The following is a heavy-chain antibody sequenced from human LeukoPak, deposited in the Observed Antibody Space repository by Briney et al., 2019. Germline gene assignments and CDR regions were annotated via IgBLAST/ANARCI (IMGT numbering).Heavy chain of an antibody. J-gene: IGHJ4*02. D-gene: IGHD3-22*01. CDR3: ARRGGTYYYDSSGYYRLDY. V-gene: IGHV4-34*01. Sequence: SETLSLTCAVYGGSFSGYYWSWVRQPPGKGLEWIGEINHSGSTNYNPSLKSRVTISVDTSKNQFSLKLSSVTAADTAVYYCARRGGTYYYDSSGYYRLDYWGQGTLVTVSS. CDR2: INHSGST. CDR1: GGSFSGYY.